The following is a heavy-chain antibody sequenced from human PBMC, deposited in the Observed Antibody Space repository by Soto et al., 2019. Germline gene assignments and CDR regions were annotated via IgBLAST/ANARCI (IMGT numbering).Heavy chain of an antibody. CDR1: GGTFSTDA. D-gene: IGHD6-19*01. V-gene: IGHV1-69*01. CDR3: ANSSGSYASTWFDP. CDR2: IIPMSGTA. J-gene: IGHJ5*02. Sequence: QVQLVQSGAEVKKPGSSVKVSCKASGGTFSTDALNWVRQAPGQGLEWMGGIIPMSGTANYAQQFQGRVTITADESTSTAYMELSGLKPDDTAVYFCANSSGSYASTWFDPWGQGTLVTVSS.